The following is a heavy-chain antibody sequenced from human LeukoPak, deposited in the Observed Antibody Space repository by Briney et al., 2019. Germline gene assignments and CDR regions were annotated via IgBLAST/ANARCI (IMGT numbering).Heavy chain of an antibody. D-gene: IGHD3-9*01. Sequence: GASVKVSCKASGYTFTSCGISWVRRAPGQGLEWVGWISASNDNKNYAQKLQGRVTMTTDASTSTAYMELRSLRYDATAVYYCARVSSRGGVLRYVDWLMDLDYWGQGTLVTVSS. J-gene: IGHJ4*02. CDR3: ARVSSRGGVLRYVDWLMDLDY. CDR1: GYTFTSCG. CDR2: ISASNDNK. V-gene: IGHV1-18*01.